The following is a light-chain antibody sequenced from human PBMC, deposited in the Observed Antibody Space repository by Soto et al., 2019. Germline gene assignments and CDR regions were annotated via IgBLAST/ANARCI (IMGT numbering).Light chain of an antibody. CDR3: CSYAGDRDLI. CDR2: EAS. CDR1: TCDVGRYNI. V-gene: IGLV2-23*01. J-gene: IGLJ2*01. Sequence: QSALTQPASVSGSPGQTITISCTGSTCDVGRYNIVSWYQHHPGKTPKLLIYEASQRPSGVSGRFPGSKSGNTASLTIYGLLPEDEAQYYCCSYAGDRDLIFGGGTKLTVL.